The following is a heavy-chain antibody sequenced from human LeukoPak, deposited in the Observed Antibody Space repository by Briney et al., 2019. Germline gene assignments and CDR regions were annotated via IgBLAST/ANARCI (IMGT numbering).Heavy chain of an antibody. CDR2: ISYDGRNI. D-gene: IGHD4-17*01. CDR3: AKDSRREYGDYYFDY. CDR1: GFTFSSYG. J-gene: IGHJ4*02. V-gene: IGHV3-30*18. Sequence: GGSLRLSCVASGFTFSSYGMHWVRQAPGKGLEWVAFISYDGRNIYHVDSVKGRFTISRDNSENTLSLQLNSLRAEDTAVYYCAKDSRREYGDYYFDYWGQGTLVTVSS.